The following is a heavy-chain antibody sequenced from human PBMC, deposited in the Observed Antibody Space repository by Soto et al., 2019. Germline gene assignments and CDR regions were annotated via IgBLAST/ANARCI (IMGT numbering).Heavy chain of an antibody. D-gene: IGHD6-19*01. CDR1: GFTFSSYA. Sequence: QVQLVESGGGVVQPGRSLRLSCAASGFTFSSYAMHWVRQAPGKGLEWVAVISYDGSNKYYADSVKGRFTISRDNSKNTPYLQMNSLRAEDTAVYYCASTAVAGTSYWGQGTLVTVSS. CDR3: ASTAVAGTSY. V-gene: IGHV3-30-3*01. J-gene: IGHJ4*02. CDR2: ISYDGSNK.